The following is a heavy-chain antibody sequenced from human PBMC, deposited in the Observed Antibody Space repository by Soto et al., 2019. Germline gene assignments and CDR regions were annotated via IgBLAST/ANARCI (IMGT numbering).Heavy chain of an antibody. CDR3: AHSNLYDILTGYYFFHH. V-gene: IGHV2-5*02. Sequence: QITLKESGPTLVKPTQTLTLTCTFSVFSLSTRGVGVGWIRQPPGKALQWLALIYWDDDKRYSPSLKSRLTITKDTSKNQVVLTMTNMDPVDTATYYCAHSNLYDILTGYYFFHHWGQGTLVAVSS. CDR2: IYWDDDK. D-gene: IGHD3-9*01. CDR1: VFSLSTRGVG. J-gene: IGHJ1*01.